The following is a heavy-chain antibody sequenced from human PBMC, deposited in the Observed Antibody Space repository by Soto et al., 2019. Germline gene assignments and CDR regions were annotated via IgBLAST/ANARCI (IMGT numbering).Heavy chain of an antibody. J-gene: IGHJ5*02. CDR3: ARVNSGSYGNNWFDP. CDR1: GGSISSYY. D-gene: IGHD1-26*01. Sequence: SETLSLTCTVSGGSISSYYWSWIRQPPGKGLEWIGYIYYSGSTNYNPSLKSRVTISVDTSKNQFSLKLSSVTAADTAVYYCARVNSGSYGNNWFDPWGQGTLVTVSS. CDR2: IYYSGST. V-gene: IGHV4-59*01.